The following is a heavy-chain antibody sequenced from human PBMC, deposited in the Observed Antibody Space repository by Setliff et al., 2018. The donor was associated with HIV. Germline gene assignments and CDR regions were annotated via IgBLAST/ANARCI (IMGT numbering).Heavy chain of an antibody. CDR3: ARIPGYSSGWVNYYYMDV. CDR2: ISSSSSYI. D-gene: IGHD6-19*01. V-gene: IGHV3-21*01. Sequence: LRLSCAASGFTFSSYSMNWVRQAPGKGLEWVSSISSSSSYIYYADSVKGRFTISRDNAKNTLYLQMNSLRAEDTAVYYCARIPGYSSGWVNYYYMDVWGKGTTVTVSS. CDR1: GFTFSSYS. J-gene: IGHJ6*03.